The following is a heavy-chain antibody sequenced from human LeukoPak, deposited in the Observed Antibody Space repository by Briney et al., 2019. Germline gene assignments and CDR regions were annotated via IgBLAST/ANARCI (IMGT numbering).Heavy chain of an antibody. Sequence: ASVKVSCKASGYTFTSYDISWVRQAPGQGLEWMGGIIPIFGTANYAQKFQGRVTITADESTSTAYMELSSLRSEDTAVYYCARGRRYYYYDSSGSFYDYWGQGTLVTVSS. CDR1: GYTFTSYD. CDR3: ARGRRYYYYDSSGSFYDY. CDR2: IIPIFGTA. J-gene: IGHJ4*02. V-gene: IGHV1-69*13. D-gene: IGHD3-22*01.